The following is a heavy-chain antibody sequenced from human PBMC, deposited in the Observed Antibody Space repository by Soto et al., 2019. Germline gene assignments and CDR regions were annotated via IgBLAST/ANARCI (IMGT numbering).Heavy chain of an antibody. Sequence: GGSLRLSCAASGFTFSSYAMYWVRQAPGKGLEWVAVISYDGSNKYYAHSVKGRFTISRDNSKNTLYLQMNSLRAEDTAVYYCARDLDDYNLYKYYFDYWDQGTLVTVSS. CDR1: GFTFSSYA. V-gene: IGHV3-30-3*01. D-gene: IGHD4-4*01. J-gene: IGHJ4*02. CDR2: ISYDGSNK. CDR3: ARDLDDYNLYKYYFDY.